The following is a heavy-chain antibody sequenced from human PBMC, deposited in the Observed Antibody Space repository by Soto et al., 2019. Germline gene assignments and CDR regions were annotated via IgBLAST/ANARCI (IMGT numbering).Heavy chain of an antibody. CDR2: IYSDGGR. Sequence: EVQVVESGGDLVQPGGSLRLSCAASGFTVSSDYMNWVRQAPGTGLEWVSVIYSDGGRYYADSVKSRFTISRDNSKNMVYLQMNSLRAEDTAVYYCAGDPGDRNGMIVWGQGTTVTVSS. CDR1: GFTVSSDY. J-gene: IGHJ6*02. V-gene: IGHV3-66*01. CDR3: AGDPGDRNGMIV. D-gene: IGHD1-26*01.